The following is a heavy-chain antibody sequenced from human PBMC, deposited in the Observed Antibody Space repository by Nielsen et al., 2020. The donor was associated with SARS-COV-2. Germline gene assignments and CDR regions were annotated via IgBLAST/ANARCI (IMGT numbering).Heavy chain of an antibody. J-gene: IGHJ6*03. V-gene: IGHV4-34*01. D-gene: IGHD5-18*01. CDR2: INHSGST. CDR3: ARRAEGLELWRRYFYYMDV. Sequence: SQTLSLTCAVYGGSFSGYYWSWIRQPPGKGLEWIGEINHSGSTNYNPSLKSRVTISIDTSKKQFSLNLSSVTAADMAVYYCARRAEGLELWRRYFYYMDVWRKGTTVTVSS. CDR1: GGSFSGYY.